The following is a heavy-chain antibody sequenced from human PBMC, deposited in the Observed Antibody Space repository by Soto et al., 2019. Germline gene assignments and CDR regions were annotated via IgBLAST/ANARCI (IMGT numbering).Heavy chain of an antibody. CDR3: ARDDYGGDSDY. Sequence: GGSLRLSCVGSGFTFSSHSMNWVRQAPGKGLEWISYISSTSSIIYYADSVKGRFTISRDNAKNSLYLQMNSLRAEDTAVYYCARDDYGGDSDYWGQGTLVTVSS. CDR2: ISSTSSII. V-gene: IGHV3-48*01. CDR1: GFTFSSHS. J-gene: IGHJ4*02. D-gene: IGHD4-17*01.